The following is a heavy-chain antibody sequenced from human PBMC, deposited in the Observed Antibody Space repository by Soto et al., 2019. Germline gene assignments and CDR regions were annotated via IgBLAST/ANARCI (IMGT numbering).Heavy chain of an antibody. CDR3: ARTRSFTLGFYYDGMDV. CDR1: GYSFASYW. J-gene: IGHJ6*02. V-gene: IGHV5-51*01. CDR2: IYPGDSDT. Sequence: PGEPLKISGQGSGYSFASYWIGWVRQMPGKDLEWMGIIYPGDSDTRYSPSFQGQVTISADKSLRTAYLQWTSLKASDTALYYCARTRSFTLGFYYDGMDVWGQGTTVTVSS. D-gene: IGHD6-6*01.